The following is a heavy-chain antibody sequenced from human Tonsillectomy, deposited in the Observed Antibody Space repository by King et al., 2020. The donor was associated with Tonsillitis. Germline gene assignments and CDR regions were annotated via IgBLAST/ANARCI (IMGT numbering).Heavy chain of an antibody. CDR1: GGTFSSYA. CDR2: IIPIFGTA. CDR3: ARGREFPSHCSRTNCHYYYYMDV. J-gene: IGHJ6*03. V-gene: IGHV1-69*01. D-gene: IGHD2-2*01. Sequence: VQLVQSGAEVKKPGSSVKVSCKASGGTFSSYAITWVRQAPGQGLDWMGGIIPIFGTAIYAQKFQGRVTVTADESTSTAYMDLSSLRYEDTAVYYCARGREFPSHCSRTNCHYYYYMDVWGKGTTVTVSS.